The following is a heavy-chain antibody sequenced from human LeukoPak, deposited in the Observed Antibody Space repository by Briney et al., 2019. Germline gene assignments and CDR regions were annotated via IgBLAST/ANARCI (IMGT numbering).Heavy chain of an antibody. J-gene: IGHJ4*02. CDR2: IYYSGST. CDR3: ARATYYDFWSGYYPFDY. Sequence: SETLSLTCTVSGGSVSSGSYYWSWIRQPPGKGLEWIGYIYYSGSTNYSPSLKSRVTISVDTSKNQFSLKLSSVTAADTAVYYCARATYYDFWSGYYPFDYWGQGTLVTVSS. CDR1: GGSVSSGSYY. V-gene: IGHV4-61*01. D-gene: IGHD3-3*01.